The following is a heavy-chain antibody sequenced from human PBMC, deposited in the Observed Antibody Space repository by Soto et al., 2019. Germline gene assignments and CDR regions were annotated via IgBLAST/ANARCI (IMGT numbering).Heavy chain of an antibody. CDR1: GYTFTSYA. Sequence: ASVKVSCKASGYTFTSYAMHWARQAPGQRLEWMGWINAGNGNTKYSQKFQGRVTITRDTSASTAYMELSSLRSEDTAVYYCARIGYGSGGSCDNNYYFYYWGQGTLVTVSS. CDR2: INAGNGNT. V-gene: IGHV1-3*01. D-gene: IGHD2-15*01. CDR3: ARIGYGSGGSCDNNYYFYY. J-gene: IGHJ4*02.